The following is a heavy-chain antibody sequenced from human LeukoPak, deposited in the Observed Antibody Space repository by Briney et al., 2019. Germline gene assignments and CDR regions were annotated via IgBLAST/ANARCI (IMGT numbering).Heavy chain of an antibody. V-gene: IGHV4-4*09. CDR2: IYTSGST. CDR3: AGYNWNYFGSGWFDP. D-gene: IGHD1-7*01. CDR1: GGSLSSYY. J-gene: IGHJ5*02. Sequence: SETLSLTCTVSGGSLSSYYWSWIRQPPGKGLEWIGYIYTSGSTNYNPSLKSRVTISVNTSKNQFSLELSSVTAADTAVYYCAGYNWNYFGSGWFDPWGQGTLVTVSS.